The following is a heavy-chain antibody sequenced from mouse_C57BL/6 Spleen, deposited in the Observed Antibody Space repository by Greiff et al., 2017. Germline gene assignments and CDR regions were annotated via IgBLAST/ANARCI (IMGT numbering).Heavy chain of an antibody. CDR1: GYSFTSGYY. Sequence: EVQLQQSGPGLVKPSPSLSLTCSVTGYSFTSGYYWNWIRQFPGNKLEWMGYISYDGSNNYNPSLKNRISITRDTSKNQFFLQLNSVTTEDTATYYCAREGWDGYWGKGTTLTVSS. J-gene: IGHJ2*01. D-gene: IGHD4-1*01. CDR2: ISYDGSN. CDR3: AREGWDGY. V-gene: IGHV3-6*01.